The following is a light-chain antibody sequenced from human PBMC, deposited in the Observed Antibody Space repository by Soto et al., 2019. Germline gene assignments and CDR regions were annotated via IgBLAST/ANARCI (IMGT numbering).Light chain of an antibody. Sequence: DIVMTQSPLSLPVTPGEPASISCRSSQSLLHSNGYNYLDWYLQKPGQSPQLLLYLCSNRASGVPDRFRGSGSGTDFTLKISRVEAEDVGVYYCMQTLQTPFTFGPGTEADIK. V-gene: IGKV2-28*01. CDR1: QSLLHSNGYNY. CDR2: LCS. CDR3: MQTLQTPFT. J-gene: IGKJ3*01.